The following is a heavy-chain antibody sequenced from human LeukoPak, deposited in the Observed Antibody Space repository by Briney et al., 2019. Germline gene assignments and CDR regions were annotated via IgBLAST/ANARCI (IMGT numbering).Heavy chain of an antibody. CDR3: ARAPSDNYDRSGYHLDT. Sequence: GGSLTLSCAASGFTFSSYWMHWVRQAPGKGLQWVAAISYDGSYKYHADSVEGRFTISRDNFENTLYLQMISLRAEDTAVYYCARAPSDNYDRSGYHLDTWGQGILVTVSS. V-gene: IGHV3-30*03. CDR2: ISYDGSYK. J-gene: IGHJ5*02. CDR1: GFTFSSYW. D-gene: IGHD3-22*01.